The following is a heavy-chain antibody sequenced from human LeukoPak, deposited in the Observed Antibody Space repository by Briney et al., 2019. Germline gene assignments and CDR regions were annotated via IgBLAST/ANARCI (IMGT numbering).Heavy chain of an antibody. CDR2: FDPEDGET. CDR3: ATLGDSSGPAYYYYYMDV. CDR1: GYTLTQLS. Sequence: ASVKVSCKVSGYTLTQLSMHWVRQAPGKGLAWMGGFDPEDGETIYAQRLQGRVTMTEDTSTDTAYMELSSLRSEDTAVYYCATLGDSSGPAYYYYYMDVWGKGTTVTVSS. J-gene: IGHJ6*03. D-gene: IGHD6-19*01. V-gene: IGHV1-24*01.